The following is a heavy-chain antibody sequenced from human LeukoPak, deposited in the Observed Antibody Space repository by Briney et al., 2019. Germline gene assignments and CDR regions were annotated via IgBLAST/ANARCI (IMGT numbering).Heavy chain of an antibody. J-gene: IGHJ4*02. CDR1: GGTFSSYA. D-gene: IGHD6-13*01. V-gene: IGHV1-69*01. CDR2: IIPIFGTA. CDR3: ARDWAAAAGTH. Sequence: ASVKVSCKASGGTFSSYAIGWVRQAPGQGLEWMGGIIPIFGTANYAQKFQGRVTITADESTSTAYMELSSLRSEDTAVYYCARDWAAAAGTHWGQGTLVTVSS.